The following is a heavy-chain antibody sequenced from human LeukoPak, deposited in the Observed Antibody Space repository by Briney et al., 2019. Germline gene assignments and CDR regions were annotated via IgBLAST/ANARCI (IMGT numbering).Heavy chain of an antibody. J-gene: IGHJ6*04. Sequence: ASVKVSCKASGYTFTDYFIHWVRQAPGQGLEWMGWMNPNSGGTNYAQKFQGRVTMTRDTSISTAYMELSRLRSDDTAVYYCARITMIVGSEDVWGKGTTVTISS. V-gene: IGHV1-2*02. D-gene: IGHD3-22*01. CDR3: ARITMIVGSEDV. CDR2: MNPNSGGT. CDR1: GYTFTDYF.